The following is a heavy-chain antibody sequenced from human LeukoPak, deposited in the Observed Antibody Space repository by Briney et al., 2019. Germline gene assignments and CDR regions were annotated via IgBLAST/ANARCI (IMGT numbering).Heavy chain of an antibody. V-gene: IGHV3-66*01. CDR2: IYSGGST. CDR1: GFTVSSNY. D-gene: IGHD6-13*01. J-gene: IGHJ4*02. Sequence: GGSLRLSGAASGFTVSSNYMSWVRQAPGKGLEWVSVIYSGGSTYYADSVKGRFTISRDNSKNTLYLQMNSLRAEDTAVYYCARDDRQQLALYWGQGTLVTVSS. CDR3: ARDDRQQLALY.